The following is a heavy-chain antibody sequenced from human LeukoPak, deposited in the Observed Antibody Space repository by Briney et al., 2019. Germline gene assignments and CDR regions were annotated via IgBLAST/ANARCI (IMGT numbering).Heavy chain of an antibody. CDR3: ARGSGSYYPRLGYFDY. V-gene: IGHV4-59*01. CDR1: GGSISSYY. Sequence: PSETLSLTCTVSGGSISSYYWSWIRQPPGQGLEWIGYIYYSGSTNYNPSLKSRVTISVDTSKNQFPLKLSSVTAADTAVYYCARGSGSYYPRLGYFDYWGQGTLVTASS. D-gene: IGHD1-26*01. J-gene: IGHJ4*01. CDR2: IYYSGST.